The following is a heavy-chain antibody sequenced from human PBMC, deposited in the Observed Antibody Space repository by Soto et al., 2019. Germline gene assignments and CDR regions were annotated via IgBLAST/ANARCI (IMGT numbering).Heavy chain of an antibody. Sequence: PSETLSLTCTVSGGSIGNYYWSWIRQPPGKGLEWIGYIYYSGSTNYNPSLKSRVTISLDTSKNQFSLKLSSVTAADTAVYYCARIYCSTSNCNYYYHMDVWGKGTTVTVSS. D-gene: IGHD2-2*01. CDR1: GGSIGNYY. CDR2: IYYSGST. V-gene: IGHV4-59*01. CDR3: ARIYCSTSNCNYYYHMDV. J-gene: IGHJ6*03.